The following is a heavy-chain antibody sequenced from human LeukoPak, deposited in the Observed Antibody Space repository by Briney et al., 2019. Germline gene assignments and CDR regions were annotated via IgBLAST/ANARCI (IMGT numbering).Heavy chain of an antibody. CDR3: AKGVGGSGWYWAFDI. V-gene: IGHV3-9*01. Sequence: SLRLSCAASGFTFDDYAMHWVRQAPGKGLEWVSGISWNSGGIGYADSVKGRFTISRDNAKNSLYLQMNSLRAEDTALYYCAKGVGGSGWYWAFDIWGQGTMVTVSS. CDR1: GFTFDDYA. CDR2: ISWNSGGI. D-gene: IGHD6-19*01. J-gene: IGHJ3*02.